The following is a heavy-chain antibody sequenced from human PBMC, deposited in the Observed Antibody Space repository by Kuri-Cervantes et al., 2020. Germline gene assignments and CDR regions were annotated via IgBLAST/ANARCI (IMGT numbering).Heavy chain of an antibody. V-gene: IGHV3-30*03. CDR1: GFTFSSYG. Sequence: LSLTCAASGFTFSSYGMHWVRQAPGKGLEWVAVISYDGSNKYYADSVKGRFTIPRDNSKNTLYLQMNSLRAEDTAVYYCARDLSSIAAGWWDTYYFYGMDVWGQGTTVTVSS. D-gene: IGHD6-13*01. J-gene: IGHJ6*02. CDR2: ISYDGSNK. CDR3: ARDLSSIAAGWWDTYYFYGMDV.